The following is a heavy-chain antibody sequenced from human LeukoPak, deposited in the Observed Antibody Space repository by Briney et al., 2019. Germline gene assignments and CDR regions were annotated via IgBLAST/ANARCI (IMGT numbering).Heavy chain of an antibody. D-gene: IGHD6-19*01. CDR3: ARAHRGSSGQYSYFYYMDV. CDR1: SGSISGHY. CDR2: VYYNENT. Sequence: SETLSLTCTVSSGSISGHYWNWIRRPPGKGLEWIGYVYYNENTNYNPSLKSRVTISVDTSKNQFSLRLSSVTAADTAVYYCARAHRGSSGQYSYFYYMDVWGKGTTVTVSS. J-gene: IGHJ6*03. V-gene: IGHV4-59*11.